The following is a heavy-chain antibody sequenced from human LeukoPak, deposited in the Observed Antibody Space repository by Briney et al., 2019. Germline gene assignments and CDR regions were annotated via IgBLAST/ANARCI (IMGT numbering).Heavy chain of an antibody. CDR1: GYSITSGYN. CDR3: VRYCSSTTCYTRAVDY. CDR2: IYHSGST. Sequence: SETLSLTCTVSGYSITSGYNWAWIRQPPGKVLEWIGIIYHSGSTYYNPSLKSRVTISVDTSKNQFSLKLSSVTAADTAVYYCVRYCSSTTCYTRAVDYWGQGTLVTVSS. J-gene: IGHJ4*02. D-gene: IGHD2-2*02. V-gene: IGHV4-38-2*02.